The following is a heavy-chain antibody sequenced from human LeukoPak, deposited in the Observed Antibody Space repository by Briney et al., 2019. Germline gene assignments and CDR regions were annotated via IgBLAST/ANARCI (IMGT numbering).Heavy chain of an antibody. CDR3: ARAGYSSSWYGGY. CDR2: IKQDGSEK. CDR1: GFTFSSYA. V-gene: IGHV3-7*03. J-gene: IGHJ4*02. Sequence: GGSLRLSCAASGFTFSSYAMSWVRQAPGKGLEWVANIKQDGSEKYYVDSVKGRFTISRDNAKNSLYLQMNSLRAEDTAVYYCARAGYSSSWYGGYWGQGTLVTVSS. D-gene: IGHD6-13*01.